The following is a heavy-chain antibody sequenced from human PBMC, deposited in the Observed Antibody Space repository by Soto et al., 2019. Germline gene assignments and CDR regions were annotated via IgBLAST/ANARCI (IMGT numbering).Heavy chain of an antibody. CDR1: GFTFSSYA. V-gene: IGHV3-30-3*01. CDR3: AGPDHGYSGYEPVDY. Sequence: QVQLVESGGGVVQPGRSLRLSCAASGFTFSSYAMHWVRQAPGKGLEWVAVISYDGSNKYYADSVKGRFTISRDNSKNTLYLQMNSLRAEDTAVYYCAGPDHGYSGYEPVDYWGQGTLVTVS. D-gene: IGHD5-12*01. CDR2: ISYDGSNK. J-gene: IGHJ4*02.